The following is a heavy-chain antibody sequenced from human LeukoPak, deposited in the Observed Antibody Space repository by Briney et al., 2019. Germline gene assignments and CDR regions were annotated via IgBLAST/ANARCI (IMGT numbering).Heavy chain of an antibody. Sequence: SETLSLTCTVSGGSISSSSYYWGWIRQPPGKGLEWIGSIYYSGSTYYNPSLKSRVTISVDTSKNQFSLKLGSVTAADTAVYYCARDVQQLFNYWGQGTLVTVSS. CDR3: ARDVQQLFNY. CDR2: IYYSGST. CDR1: GGSISSSSYY. J-gene: IGHJ4*02. V-gene: IGHV4-39*07. D-gene: IGHD6-13*01.